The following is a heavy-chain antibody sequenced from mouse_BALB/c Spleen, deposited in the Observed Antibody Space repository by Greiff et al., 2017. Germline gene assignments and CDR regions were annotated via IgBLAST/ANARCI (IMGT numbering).Heavy chain of an antibody. Sequence: DVHLVESGGGLVKPGGSLKLSCAASGFTFSDYYMYWVRQTPEKRLEWVATISDGGSYTYYPDSVKGRFTISRDNAKNNLYLQMSSLKSEDTAMYYCARVYRYDGYAMDYWGQGTSVTVSS. D-gene: IGHD2-14*01. V-gene: IGHV5-4*02. CDR3: ARVYRYDGYAMDY. CDR2: ISDGGSYT. CDR1: GFTFSDYY. J-gene: IGHJ4*01.